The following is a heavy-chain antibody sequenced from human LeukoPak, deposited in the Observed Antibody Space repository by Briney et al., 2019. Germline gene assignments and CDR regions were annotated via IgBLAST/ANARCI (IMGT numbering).Heavy chain of an antibody. Sequence: GGSLRLSCAASGFTFSDYYMSWIRQAPGKGLEWVSYISSSGSTIYYADSVKGRFTISRDNAKNSLYLRMNSLRAEGTAVYYCARGSSWYSSGFNYWGQGTLVTVSS. J-gene: IGHJ4*02. CDR1: GFTFSDYY. D-gene: IGHD6-13*01. CDR3: ARGSSWYSSGFNY. V-gene: IGHV3-11*01. CDR2: ISSSGSTI.